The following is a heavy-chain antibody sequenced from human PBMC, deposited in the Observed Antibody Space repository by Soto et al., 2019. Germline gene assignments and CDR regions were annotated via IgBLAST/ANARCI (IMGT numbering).Heavy chain of an antibody. Sequence: SETLSLTCTVSGGSISSYYWSWIRQPAGKGLEWIGRIYTSGSTNYNPSLKSRVTMSVDTSKNQFSLKLSSVTAADTAVYYCARDGYSSSWYEFDYWGQGTLVTVSS. CDR1: GGSISSYY. D-gene: IGHD6-13*01. CDR3: ARDGYSSSWYEFDY. CDR2: IYTSGST. J-gene: IGHJ4*02. V-gene: IGHV4-4*07.